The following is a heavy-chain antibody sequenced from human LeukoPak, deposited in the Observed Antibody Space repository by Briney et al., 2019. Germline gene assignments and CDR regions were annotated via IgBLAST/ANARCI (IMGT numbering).Heavy chain of an antibody. D-gene: IGHD3-22*01. J-gene: IGHJ5*02. V-gene: IGHV3-30*18. Sequence: PGGSLRLSCAASGFTFSNYWMTWVRQAPGKGLEWVAVISYDGSNKYYADSVKGRFTISRDNSKNTLYLQMNSLRAEDTAVYYCAKDWFPITMIVVVENWFDPWGQGTLVTVSS. CDR1: GFTFSNYW. CDR2: ISYDGSNK. CDR3: AKDWFPITMIVVVENWFDP.